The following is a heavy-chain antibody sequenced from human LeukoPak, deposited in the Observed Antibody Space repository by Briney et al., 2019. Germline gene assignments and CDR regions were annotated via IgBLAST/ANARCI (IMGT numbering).Heavy chain of an antibody. CDR1: GYTFTDYY. V-gene: IGHV1-2*02. D-gene: IGHD2-2*01. J-gene: IGHJ4*02. CDR2: INPNDGDT. Sequence: ASVNVSCRASGYTFTDYYMHWVRQAPGQGFEWMGWINPNDGDTNYAQKFQGRVTMTRDTSISTAHMEVSSLRSDDTAVYYCAGANFLYCSSSTCLFDYWGQGTLVTVSS. CDR3: AGANFLYCSSSTCLFDY.